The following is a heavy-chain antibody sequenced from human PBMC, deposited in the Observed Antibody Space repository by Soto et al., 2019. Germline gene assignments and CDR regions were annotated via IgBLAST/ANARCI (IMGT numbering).Heavy chain of an antibody. D-gene: IGHD3-22*01. CDR1: GYSFTSYW. CDR3: ARPGDYYDDALCI. J-gene: IGHJ3*02. CDR2: IDPSDSYT. V-gene: IGHV5-10-1*01. Sequence: LGESLKISCKGSGYSFTSYWISWVRQMPGKGLEWVGRIDPSDSYTNYSPSFQGHVTISADKSISTAYLQWSSLKASDTAMYYCARPGDYYDDALCIWGQGTMVTVSS.